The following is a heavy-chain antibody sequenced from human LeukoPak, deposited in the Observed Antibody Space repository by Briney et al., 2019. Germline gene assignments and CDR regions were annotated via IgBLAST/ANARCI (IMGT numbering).Heavy chain of an antibody. Sequence: SETLSLTCTVSGGSTSSSSYYWGWLRQPPGKGLEWIGSIYYSGSTYYNPSLKSRVTISVDTSKNQFSLKLSSVTAADTAVYYCARGKYFFDYWGQGTLVTVSS. CDR3: ARGKYFFDY. CDR1: GGSTSSSSYY. V-gene: IGHV4-39*07. CDR2: IYYSGST. J-gene: IGHJ4*02. D-gene: IGHD2/OR15-2a*01.